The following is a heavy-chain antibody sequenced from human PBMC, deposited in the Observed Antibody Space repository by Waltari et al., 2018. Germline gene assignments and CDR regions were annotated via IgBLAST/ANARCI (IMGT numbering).Heavy chain of an antibody. CDR2: IYYSGST. CDR3: ARDRGTGHLGIFGVVIPYYFDY. CDR1: GGSISSSSYY. D-gene: IGHD3-3*01. J-gene: IGHJ4*02. V-gene: IGHV4-39*07. Sequence: QLQLQESGPGLVKPSETLSLTCTVSGGSISSSSYYWGWIRQPPGKGLEWIGSIYYSGSTYYSPSLKSRVTISVDTSKNQFSLKLSSVTAADTAVYYCARDRGTGHLGIFGVVIPYYFDYWGQGTLVTVSS.